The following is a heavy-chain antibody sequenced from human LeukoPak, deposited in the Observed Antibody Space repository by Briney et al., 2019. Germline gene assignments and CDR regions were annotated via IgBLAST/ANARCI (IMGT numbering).Heavy chain of an antibody. Sequence: GGSLRLSCAASGFTFSSYGMHWVRQAPGKGLEWVAVISYDGSNKYYADSVKGRFTISRDNSKNTLYLQMNSLRAEDTAVYYYAKDAGWLQFIQHWGQGTLVTVSS. J-gene: IGHJ1*01. CDR2: ISYDGSNK. V-gene: IGHV3-30*18. CDR1: GFTFSSYG. CDR3: AKDAGWLQFIQH. D-gene: IGHD5-24*01.